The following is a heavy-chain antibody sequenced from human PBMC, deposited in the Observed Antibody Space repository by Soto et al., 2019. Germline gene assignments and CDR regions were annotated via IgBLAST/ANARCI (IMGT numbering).Heavy chain of an antibody. Sequence: EVQLVESGGGLVQPGGSLRLSCAASGFTVRGNYMSWARQAPGKGLEWVSVIYNDGSTYYADSVKGRFTISRDNSKSTLYLQMNSTRAEDTAVYYCASDLDTAWAPWLDRWAQGTLVTVSS. D-gene: IGHD5-18*01. CDR1: GFTVRGNY. J-gene: IGHJ5*02. CDR2: IYNDGST. CDR3: ASDLDTAWAPWLDR. V-gene: IGHV3-66*01.